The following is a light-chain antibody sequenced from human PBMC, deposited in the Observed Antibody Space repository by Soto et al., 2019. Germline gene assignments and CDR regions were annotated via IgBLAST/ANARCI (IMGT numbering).Light chain of an antibody. V-gene: IGLV1-47*02. CDR1: SSNIGGNS. CDR3: AAWDDSLSWV. J-gene: IGLJ3*02. Sequence: QSVMTQPPSVSAAPGQKVTISCSGSSSNIGGNSVSWYQQLPGTAPKHLIFSNNQRPSGVPDRFSGSKSGTSASLAISGLQPEDEADYYCAAWDDSLSWVFGGGTKLTVL. CDR2: SNN.